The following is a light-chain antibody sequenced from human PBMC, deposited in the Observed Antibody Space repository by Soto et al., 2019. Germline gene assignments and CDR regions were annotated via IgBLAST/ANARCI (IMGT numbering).Light chain of an antibody. CDR1: QSVSSY. V-gene: IGKV3-11*01. Sequence: EIVLTQSPAPLSLSPGERATLSCRASQSVSSYLAWYQQKPGQAPRLLIYDASNRATGIPARFSGSGSETDFTLSSSSREPEDFAVYYCQQRSNWPGLTFGGGTKVEIK. CDR2: DAS. J-gene: IGKJ4*01. CDR3: QQRSNWPGLT.